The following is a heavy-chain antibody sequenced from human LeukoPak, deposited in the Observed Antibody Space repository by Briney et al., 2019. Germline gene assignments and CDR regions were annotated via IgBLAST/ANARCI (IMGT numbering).Heavy chain of an antibody. J-gene: IGHJ3*02. Sequence: SGPTLVNPTQALTLTCTFSGFSLTTGGVGVGWIRQPPGKALEWLALIYWDDDERYSPSLKSRLTITKDTSKNQVVLTMTNMDPVDTATYYCARRNMMIIPNAFDIWGLGMLVTVSS. CDR1: GFSLTTGGVG. CDR2: IYWDDDE. CDR3: ARRNMMIIPNAFDI. V-gene: IGHV2-5*02. D-gene: IGHD3-16*01.